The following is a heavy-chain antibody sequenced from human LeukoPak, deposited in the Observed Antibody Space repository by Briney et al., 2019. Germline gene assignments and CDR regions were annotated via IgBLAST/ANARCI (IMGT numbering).Heavy chain of an antibody. CDR1: GFTFSSYW. CDR3: ARDVLQLWLEIDY. CDR2: IKQDGSEK. Sequence: GGSLRLSCAASGFTFSSYWMSWVRQAPGKGLEWVANIKQDGSEKYYVDSVKGRFTISRDNAKDSLYLQMNSLRAEDTVVYYCARDVLQLWLEIDYWGQGTLVTVSS. V-gene: IGHV3-7*01. D-gene: IGHD5-18*01. J-gene: IGHJ4*02.